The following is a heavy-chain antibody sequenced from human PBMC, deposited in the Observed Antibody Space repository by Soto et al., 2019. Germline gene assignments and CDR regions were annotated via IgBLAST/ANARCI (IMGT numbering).Heavy chain of an antibody. D-gene: IGHD4-17*01. CDR1: GFTFSDHW. V-gene: IGHV3-74*01. Sequence: GGSLRLSCAGSGFTFSDHWMHWVRQPPGKGLVWVSGITSYGSSTSYADSVKGRFTISRDNAKNTLYLQANSLRAEDTAVYYCARDPPTETPMYGDYDFDYWGQGTLVTVSS. J-gene: IGHJ4*02. CDR2: ITSYGSST. CDR3: ARDPPTETPMYGDYDFDY.